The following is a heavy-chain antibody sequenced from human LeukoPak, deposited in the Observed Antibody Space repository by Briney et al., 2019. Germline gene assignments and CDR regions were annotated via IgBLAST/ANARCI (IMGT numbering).Heavy chain of an antibody. D-gene: IGHD5-12*01. CDR3: ARGLRERGPFDY. Sequence: SETLSLTCAVYGGSFSGYYWSWIRQPPGKGLEWIGEINHSGSTNYNPSLKSRVTISVDTSKNRFSLKLSSVTAADTAVYYCARGLRERGPFDYWGQGTPVTVSS. CDR1: GGSFSGYY. V-gene: IGHV4-34*01. CDR2: INHSGST. J-gene: IGHJ4*02.